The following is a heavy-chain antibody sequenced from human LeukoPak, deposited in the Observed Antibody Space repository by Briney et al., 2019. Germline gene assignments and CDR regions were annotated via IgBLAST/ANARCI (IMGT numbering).Heavy chain of an antibody. J-gene: IGHJ5*02. CDR1: GGSFSGYY. D-gene: IGHD3-10*01. CDR3: ARVVRGVIVINWFDP. Sequence: SETLSLTCAVYGGSFSGYYWSWIRQPPGKGLEWIGEINHSGSTNYNPSLKSRVTISADTSKNQFSLKLSSVTAADTAVYYCARVVRGVIVINWFDPWGQGTLVTVSS. CDR2: INHSGST. V-gene: IGHV4-34*01.